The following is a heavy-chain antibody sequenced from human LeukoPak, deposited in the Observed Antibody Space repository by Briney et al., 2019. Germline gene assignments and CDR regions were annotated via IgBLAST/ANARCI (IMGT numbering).Heavy chain of an antibody. CDR1: GFTFSSYG. CDR2: IRHDGSNK. Sequence: PGGSLRLSCAASGFTFSSYGMHWVRQAPGKGLEWVAFIRHDGSNKYYADSVKGRFTISRDNSKNTLYLQMNSLRAGDTAVYYCAREDLVGATNSFDYWGQGTLVTVSS. V-gene: IGHV3-30*02. J-gene: IGHJ4*02. CDR3: AREDLVGATNSFDY. D-gene: IGHD1-26*01.